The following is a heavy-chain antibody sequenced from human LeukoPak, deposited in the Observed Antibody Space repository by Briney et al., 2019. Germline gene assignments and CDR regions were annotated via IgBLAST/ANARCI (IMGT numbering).Heavy chain of an antibody. CDR1: GFTFSSYG. Sequence: GRSLRLSCAASGFTFSSYGMHWVRQAPGKGLEWVAVISYDGSNKYYADSVKGRFTISRDNAKNSLYLQMNSLRAEDTALYYCAKDTGWDGPSTFDPWGQGTLVTVSS. CDR3: AKDTGWDGPSTFDP. J-gene: IGHJ5*02. D-gene: IGHD1-14*01. V-gene: IGHV3-30*18. CDR2: ISYDGSNK.